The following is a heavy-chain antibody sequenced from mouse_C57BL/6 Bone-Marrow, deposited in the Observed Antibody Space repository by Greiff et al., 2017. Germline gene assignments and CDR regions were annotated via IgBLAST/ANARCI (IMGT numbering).Heavy chain of an antibody. CDR1: GYAFTNYL. D-gene: IGHD1-1*01. CDR3: ARSPITTVAYWYFDV. J-gene: IGHJ1*03. Sequence: VQLQQSGAELVRPGTSVKVSCKASGYAFTNYLIEWVKQRPGQGLEWIGVINPVSGGTNYNEKFKGKATLTADKSSSTAYMQLSSLTSEDSAVYFCARSPITTVAYWYFDVWGTGTTVTVSS. V-gene: IGHV1-54*01. CDR2: INPVSGGT.